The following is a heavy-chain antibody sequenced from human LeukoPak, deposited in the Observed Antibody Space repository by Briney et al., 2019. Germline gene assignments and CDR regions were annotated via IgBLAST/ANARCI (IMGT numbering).Heavy chain of an antibody. CDR1: GFTFSSYG. Sequence: GGSLRLSCAASGFTFSSYGMHWVRQAPGKGLEWVAVISYDGSNKYYADSVKGRFTISRDNSKNTLYLQMNSLRAEDTAVYYCAKDIAVALDPSHYYYGMDVWGQGTTVTVSS. J-gene: IGHJ6*02. CDR3: AKDIAVALDPSHYYYGMDV. CDR2: ISYDGSNK. V-gene: IGHV3-30*18. D-gene: IGHD6-19*01.